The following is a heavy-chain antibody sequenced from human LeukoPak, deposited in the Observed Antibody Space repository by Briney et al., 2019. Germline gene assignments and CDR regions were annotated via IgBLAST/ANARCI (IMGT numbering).Heavy chain of an antibody. J-gene: IGHJ4*02. CDR1: GGSISSGGYY. D-gene: IGHD3-10*01. V-gene: IGHV4-31*03. CDR2: IYYSGST. Sequence: PSETLSITCTVSGGSISSGGYYWSWIRQHPGKGLEWIGYIYYSGSTYYNPSLKSRVTISVDTSKNQFSLKLTSVTAADTAVYYCAREGPGRGVIGNIDYWGQGTLVTVSS. CDR3: AREGPGRGVIGNIDY.